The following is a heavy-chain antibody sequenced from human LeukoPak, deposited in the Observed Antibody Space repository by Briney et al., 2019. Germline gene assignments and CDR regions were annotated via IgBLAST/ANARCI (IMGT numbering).Heavy chain of an antibody. J-gene: IGHJ5*02. Sequence: GGSLRLSCAASGFTFSSYGMHWVRQAPGKGLEWVAVIWYDGSNKYYADSVKGRFTISRDNSKNTLYLQMNSLRAEDTAVYYCARVRQSSTSVNWFDPWGQGTLVTVSP. V-gene: IGHV3-33*01. CDR3: ARVRQSSTSVNWFDP. D-gene: IGHD2-2*01. CDR2: IWYDGSNK. CDR1: GFTFSSYG.